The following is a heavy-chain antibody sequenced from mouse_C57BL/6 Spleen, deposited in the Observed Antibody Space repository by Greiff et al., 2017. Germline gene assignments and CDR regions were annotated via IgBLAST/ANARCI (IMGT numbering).Heavy chain of an antibody. CDR3: ARLNYGSSRGDY. J-gene: IGHJ2*01. CDR1: GYTFTSYW. CDR2: IDPSDSYT. V-gene: IGHV1-50*01. D-gene: IGHD1-1*01. Sequence: VQLQQPGAELVKPGASVKLSCKASGYTFTSYWMQWVKQRPGQGLEWIGEIDPSDSYTNYNQKFKGKATLTVDTSSSTAYMQLSSLTSEDSAVYYCARLNYGSSRGDYWGQGTTLTGSS.